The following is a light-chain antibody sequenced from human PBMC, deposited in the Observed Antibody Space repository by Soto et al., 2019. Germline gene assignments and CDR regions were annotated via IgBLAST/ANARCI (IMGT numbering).Light chain of an antibody. V-gene: IGKV2-28*01. Sequence: DIVMTQSPLALPVTPGEAASISCRSSQSLLHSNGYNYVDWYLQKRWQSPQLLISLGISRASVVPDRFSGSGSVTDFTLKISSVEAGDVGVYYCMQYLETPCTFSQGTKM. J-gene: IGKJ1*01. CDR2: LGI. CDR1: QSLLHSNGYNY. CDR3: MQYLETPCT.